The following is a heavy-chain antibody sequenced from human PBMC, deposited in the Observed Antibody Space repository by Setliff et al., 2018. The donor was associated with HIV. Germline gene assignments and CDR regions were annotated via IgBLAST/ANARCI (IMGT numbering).Heavy chain of an antibody. CDR2: INPNSGGT. CDR1: GYTFTGYY. Sequence: GASVKVSCKASGYTFTGYYMHWVRQAPGQGLEWMGRINPNSGGTNYAQKFQGRVTMTRDTSISTAYMELSRLRSDDTAVYYCARRGYSRPLNYYYNYMDVWGKGTTVTVSS. CDR3: ARRGYSRPLNYYYNYMDV. D-gene: IGHD5-12*01. V-gene: IGHV1-2*06. J-gene: IGHJ6*03.